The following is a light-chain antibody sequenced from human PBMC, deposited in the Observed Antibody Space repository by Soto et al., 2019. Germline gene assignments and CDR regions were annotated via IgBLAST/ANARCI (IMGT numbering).Light chain of an antibody. CDR2: GND. CDR3: QSFDGSLSGYV. CDR1: RSNIGAGYD. J-gene: IGLJ1*01. Sequence: QLVLTQPPSVSGAPGQRVTISCTGSRSNIGAGYDVHWYQQLPGTAPKLLIYGNDNRPSGVPDRFSGSKSGTSASLAITGLQAEDEADYYCQSFDGSLSGYVFGTGTKLTVL. V-gene: IGLV1-40*01.